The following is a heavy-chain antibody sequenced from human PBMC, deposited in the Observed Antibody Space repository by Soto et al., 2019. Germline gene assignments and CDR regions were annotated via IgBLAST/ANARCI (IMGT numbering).Heavy chain of an antibody. CDR3: ARSGYSSGWYHWYFDF. CDR1: GYTFTNYG. D-gene: IGHD6-19*01. J-gene: IGHJ2*01. Sequence: QVQLVQSGAEVKKPGASVKVSCKAFGYTFTNYGIHWVRQAPGQRLEWMGWINSGSGNTKYSQKLQGRVTINRDTSASTAYMELSSVRSEDTAVYYCARSGYSSGWYHWYFDFWGRGTLVTVSS. CDR2: INSGSGNT. V-gene: IGHV1-3*01.